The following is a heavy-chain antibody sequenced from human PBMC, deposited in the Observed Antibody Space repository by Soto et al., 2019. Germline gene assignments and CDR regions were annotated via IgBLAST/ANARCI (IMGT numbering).Heavy chain of an antibody. CDR2: IFSNDEK. V-gene: IGHV2-26*01. CDR3: ARAYGSGSYHAPYYYYGMDV. CDR1: GFSLSNARMG. J-gene: IGHJ6*02. D-gene: IGHD3-10*01. Sequence: QVTLKESGPVLVKPTETLTLTCTVSGFSLSNARMGVSWIRQPPGKALEWLAHIFSNDEKSCSTSLKSRLTIPKDTSXXQXVHXMTNMDPVDTATYYCARAYGSGSYHAPYYYYGMDVWGQGTTVTVSS.